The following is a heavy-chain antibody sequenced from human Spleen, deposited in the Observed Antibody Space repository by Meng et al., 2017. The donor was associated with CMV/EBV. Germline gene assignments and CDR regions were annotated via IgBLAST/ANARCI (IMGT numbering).Heavy chain of an antibody. Sequence: SGFTFSSYAMSWVRQAPGKGLEWVSVISGSGRSTYYADSVKGRFTISRDNSENTLYLQITSLRAEDTAIYYCAKDDYNSSPRRFDTWGQGTLVTVSS. CDR2: ISGSGRST. J-gene: IGHJ5*02. D-gene: IGHD6-6*01. CDR3: AKDDYNSSPRRFDT. V-gene: IGHV3-23*01. CDR1: GFTFSSYA.